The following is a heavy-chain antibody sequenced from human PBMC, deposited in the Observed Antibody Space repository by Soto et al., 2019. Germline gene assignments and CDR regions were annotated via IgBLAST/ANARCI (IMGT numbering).Heavy chain of an antibody. Sequence: GASVKVSCKASGYTFTSYYMHWVRQAPGQGLEWMGIINPSGGSTSYAQKFQSRVTMTRDTSTSTVYMELSSLRSEDTAVYYCARHRFGELDPSWFDPWGQGTLVTVSS. CDR1: GYTFTSYY. V-gene: IGHV1-46*03. CDR3: ARHRFGELDPSWFDP. J-gene: IGHJ5*02. CDR2: INPSGGST. D-gene: IGHD3-10*01.